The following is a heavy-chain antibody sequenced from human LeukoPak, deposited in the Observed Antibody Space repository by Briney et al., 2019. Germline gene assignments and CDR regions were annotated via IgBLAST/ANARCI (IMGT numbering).Heavy chain of an antibody. CDR3: ARDDHWGWDK. Sequence: GGSLRLSCAASGFSFSENWMSWVRQAPGKGPEWVANIRPDGNVAFHVDFVKGRFSISRDYAKNTLYLQMNGLRVEDTALYYCARDDHWGWDKWGRGTLVTVSS. J-gene: IGHJ4*02. CDR1: GFSFSENW. D-gene: IGHD7-27*01. CDR2: IRPDGNVA. V-gene: IGHV3-7*01.